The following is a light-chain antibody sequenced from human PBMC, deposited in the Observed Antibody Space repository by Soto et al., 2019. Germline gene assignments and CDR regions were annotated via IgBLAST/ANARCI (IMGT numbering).Light chain of an antibody. CDR3: QQYGGSPVT. CDR2: GAS. V-gene: IGKV3-20*01. Sequence: IVLTQSPGILSLSPGERATLSCRASQSVSSSYLAWYQQKPGQAPRLLIYGASNRATGIPDRFSGSGSGTDFTLTISRLEPEDFAVYYCQQYGGSPVTFGQGTRLEIK. J-gene: IGKJ5*01. CDR1: QSVSSSY.